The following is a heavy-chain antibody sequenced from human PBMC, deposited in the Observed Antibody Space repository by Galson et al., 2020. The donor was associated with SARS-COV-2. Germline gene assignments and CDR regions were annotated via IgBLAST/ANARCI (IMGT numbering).Heavy chain of an antibody. Sequence: GGSLRLSCAASGFSFSDYWMHWVRQAPGKGLVWVSRINTYGNSTNYADSVRGRFTVSRDNVKNMLYLQMNSLRAEDTAVYYCVRHSSGDYWGQGTLVTVSS. D-gene: IGHD3-22*01. J-gene: IGHJ4*02. CDR3: VRHSSGDY. CDR1: GFSFSDYW. V-gene: IGHV3-74*01. CDR2: INTYGNST.